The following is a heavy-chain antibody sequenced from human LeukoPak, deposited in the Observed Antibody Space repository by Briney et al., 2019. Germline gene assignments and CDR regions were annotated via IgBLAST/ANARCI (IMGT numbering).Heavy chain of an antibody. Sequence: TGGSLRLSCAASGFTFSSYAMSWVRQAPGKGLEWVSAISGSGGSTYYADSVKGRFTISRDNSKNTLYLQMNSLRAEDTAVYYCAKWLPGYSSSWYYFDYWGQGTLVTVSS. CDR3: AKWLPGYSSSWYYFDY. CDR1: GFTFSSYA. J-gene: IGHJ4*02. D-gene: IGHD6-13*01. CDR2: ISGSGGST. V-gene: IGHV3-23*01.